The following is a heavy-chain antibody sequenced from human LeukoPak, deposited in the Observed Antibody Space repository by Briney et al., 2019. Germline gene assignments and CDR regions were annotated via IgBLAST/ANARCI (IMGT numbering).Heavy chain of an antibody. CDR3: ARDSHYGDPPDS. J-gene: IGHJ5*01. CDR2: IHYGGTT. Sequence: SETLSLTCTVSGGSISSGDSYWSWIRQAPGKGLEWIGYIHYGGTTYYNPSLKSRVTISVDTSKNQFSLTLYSVTAADTAVYYCARDSHYGDPPDSWGQGTLVTVSS. V-gene: IGHV4-30-4*01. CDR1: GGSISSGDSY. D-gene: IGHD4-17*01.